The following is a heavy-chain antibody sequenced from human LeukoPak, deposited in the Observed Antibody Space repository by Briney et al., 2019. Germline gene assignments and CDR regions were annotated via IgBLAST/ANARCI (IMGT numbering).Heavy chain of an antibody. CDR3: AREQPPLGWFDS. CDR2: VYSSGNT. Sequence: SETLSLTCIVSRGSFTNYYWNWIRQPPGRGLEWVGFVYSSGNTNYNASLKSRVTISLDASKSQFSLKLRSVTAADTAVYFCAREQPPLGWFDSWGPGTPVTVSS. J-gene: IGHJ5*01. CDR1: RGSFTNYY. V-gene: IGHV4-59*01. D-gene: IGHD5-18*01.